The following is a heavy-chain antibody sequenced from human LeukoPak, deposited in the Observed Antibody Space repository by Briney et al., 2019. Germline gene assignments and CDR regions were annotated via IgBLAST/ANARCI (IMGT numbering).Heavy chain of an antibody. CDR2: INHSGST. CDR1: GGSFSGYY. V-gene: IGHV4-34*01. D-gene: IGHD4-23*01. J-gene: IGHJ4*02. Sequence: ASETLPLTCAVYGGSFSGYYWSWLRQPPGKGLEWIGEINHSGSTNYNPSLKSRVTISVDTSKNQFSLKLSSVTAADTAVYYCARGSRDYGGSNVSPVDYWGQGTLVTVSS. CDR3: ARGSRDYGGSNVSPVDY.